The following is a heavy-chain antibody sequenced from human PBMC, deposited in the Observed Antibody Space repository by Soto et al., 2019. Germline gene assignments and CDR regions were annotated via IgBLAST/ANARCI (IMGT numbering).Heavy chain of an antibody. CDR3: ARLVLTAPRGLRWFDP. J-gene: IGHJ5*02. Sequence: SYTLSLTCAVSGGSIRSGGYSGSWIRQPPGKGLEWIGYIYHSGSTYYNPSLKSRVTISVDRSKNQFSLKLSSVTAADTAVYYCARLVLTAPRGLRWFDPWGQGTRVT. V-gene: IGHV4-30-2*01. CDR2: IYHSGST. D-gene: IGHD2-21*02. CDR1: GGSIRSGGYS.